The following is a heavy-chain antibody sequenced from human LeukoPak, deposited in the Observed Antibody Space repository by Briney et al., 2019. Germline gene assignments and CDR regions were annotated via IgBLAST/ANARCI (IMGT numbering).Heavy chain of an antibody. CDR2: INHSGST. Sequence: SETLSLTCAVYGGSFSGYYWSWIRQPPGKGLEWIGEINHSGSTNYSPSLKSRVTISVDTSKNQFSLKLSSVTAADTAVYYCARGPYVFYDFWSGYRVDAFDIWGQGTMVTVSS. V-gene: IGHV4-34*01. CDR3: ARGPYVFYDFWSGYRVDAFDI. D-gene: IGHD3-3*01. CDR1: GGSFSGYY. J-gene: IGHJ3*02.